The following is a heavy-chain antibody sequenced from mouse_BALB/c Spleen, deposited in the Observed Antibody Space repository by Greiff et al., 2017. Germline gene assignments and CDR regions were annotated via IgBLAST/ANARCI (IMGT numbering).Heavy chain of an antibody. Sequence: QVQLKESGPGLVAPSQSLSITCTVSGFSLTSYCVHWVRQPPGKGLEWLGVIWAGGRTNYNSALMSMLSSSKDNSKSQVFLIMNSLQTADTAMYYCARCLRSYYAMDDWGQGTSVTVSS. CDR3: ARCLRSYYAMDD. D-gene: IGHD1-1*01. CDR2: IWAGGRT. J-gene: IGHJ4*01. V-gene: IGHV2-9*02. CDR1: GFSLTSYC.